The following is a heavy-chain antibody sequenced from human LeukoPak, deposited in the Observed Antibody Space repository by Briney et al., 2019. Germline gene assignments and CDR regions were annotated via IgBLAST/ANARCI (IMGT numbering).Heavy chain of an antibody. V-gene: IGHV4-61*02. CDR2: IYTSGST. D-gene: IGHD3-22*01. J-gene: IGHJ4*02. Sequence: SQTLSLTCTVSGGSISSGSYYGSWFRQPAGKGLEWIGRIYTSGSTNYNPSLKSRVSISVDTSKNQFSLKLNSVTAADTAVYYCARVTSGGYLDSWGQGTLVTVSS. CDR1: GGSISSGSYY. CDR3: ARVTSGGYLDS.